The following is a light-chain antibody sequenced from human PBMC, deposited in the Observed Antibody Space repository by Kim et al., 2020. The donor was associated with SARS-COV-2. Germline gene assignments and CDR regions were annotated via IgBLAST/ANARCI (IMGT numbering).Light chain of an antibody. CDR3: KQYGDSTRN. V-gene: IGKV3-20*01. J-gene: IGKJ2*01. CDR2: GTP. Sequence: EIVLTQSPGTLSLSPEERASLSSRASHSFSSNYLAWYQQKPGQAPRLLIYGTPSRATGIPGRFSGSGSGTDFTLTISRLEPGDMAVYYCKQYGDSTRNLGEGTKLEI. CDR1: HSFSSNY.